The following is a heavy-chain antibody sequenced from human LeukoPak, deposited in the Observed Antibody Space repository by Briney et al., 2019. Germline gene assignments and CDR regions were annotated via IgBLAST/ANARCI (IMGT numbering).Heavy chain of an antibody. D-gene: IGHD3-22*01. Sequence: SETLSLTCAVYGGSFSGYYWSWIRQPPGKGLEWIGEINHSGSTNYNPSLKSRVTISVDTSKNQFSLKLSSVTAADTAVYYWARLYYYDSSVVIGARGAFDIWGQGTMVTVSS. V-gene: IGHV4-34*01. CDR1: GGSFSGYY. CDR3: ARLYYYDSSVVIGARGAFDI. CDR2: INHSGST. J-gene: IGHJ3*02.